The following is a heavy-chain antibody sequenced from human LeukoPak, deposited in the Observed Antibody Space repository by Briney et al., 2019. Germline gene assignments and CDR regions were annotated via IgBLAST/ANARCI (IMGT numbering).Heavy chain of an antibody. CDR2: ISAGGGST. CDR1: GFTFSSYA. CDR3: AKEGYYYDGSGEPN. V-gene: IGHV3-23*01. J-gene: IGHJ4*02. Sequence: GGSLRLSCAASGFTFSSYAMSWVRQAPGKGLEWVSGISAGGGSTYYAPSGKGPFTISRCNSKNTLYLQMNSLRAEDPAVYYCAKEGYYYDGSGEPNWGQGALVTVSS. D-gene: IGHD3-22*01.